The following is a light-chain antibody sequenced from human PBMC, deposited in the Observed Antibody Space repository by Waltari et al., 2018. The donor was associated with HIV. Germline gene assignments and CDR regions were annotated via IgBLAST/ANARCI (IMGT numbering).Light chain of an antibody. Sequence: QSVLTQPPLVSGAPGQRVIISCTGSTSSIGAGHQVHWYQQLPGTAPKLLIYGNTNRPSGVPDRFSGSKSGTSASLAITGLQAEDEAHYYCRSYDTSLAGPRVFGTGTKVTVL. CDR3: RSYDTSLAGPRV. V-gene: IGLV1-40*01. CDR2: GNT. CDR1: TSSIGAGHQ. J-gene: IGLJ1*01.